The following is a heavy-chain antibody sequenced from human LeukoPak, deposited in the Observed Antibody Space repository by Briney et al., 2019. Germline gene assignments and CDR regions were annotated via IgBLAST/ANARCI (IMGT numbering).Heavy chain of an antibody. CDR3: ARDLAGPSDAFDI. CDR2: ISSSGTT. D-gene: IGHD6-19*01. J-gene: IGHJ3*02. V-gene: IGHV4-59*01. CDR1: GVSIRSKY. Sequence: SQTLSLICTVSGVSIRSKYWSWLRQPPGKRLEWLGYISSSGTTNYNPSLKSRVTISVDTSKNQISLHLRSVTAADTAVYYCARDLAGPSDAFDIWGRGTMVTVSS.